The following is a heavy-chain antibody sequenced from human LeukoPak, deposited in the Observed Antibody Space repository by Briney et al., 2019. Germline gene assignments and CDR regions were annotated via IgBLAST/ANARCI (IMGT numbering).Heavy chain of an antibody. D-gene: IGHD3-3*01. CDR2: IYYSGST. CDR1: GGSISSYY. V-gene: IGHV4-59*01. J-gene: IGHJ4*02. CDR3: ARDDFPIFGGGFDY. Sequence: SETLSLTCTVSGGSISSYYWSWIRQPPGKGLEWIGYIYYSGSTNYNPSLKSRVTISVDTSKNQFSLKLSSVTAADTAVYYCARDDFPIFGGGFDYWGQGTLVTVSS.